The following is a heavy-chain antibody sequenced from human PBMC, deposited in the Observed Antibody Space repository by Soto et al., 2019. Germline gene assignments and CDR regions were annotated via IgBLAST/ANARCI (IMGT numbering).Heavy chain of an antibody. J-gene: IGHJ5*02. CDR1: GGSISSGGYY. CDR3: ARSVFP. CDR2: IYYIGST. V-gene: IGHV4-31*03. Sequence: QVQLQESGPGLLEPSQTLALNYTVSGGSISSGGYYWNWIRQHPGKGLEWIGYIYYIGSTYYNPSLKSRVTISLDTSKHQFSLKLSSVTAADTAVYYCARSVFPWGQGTLVTVSS.